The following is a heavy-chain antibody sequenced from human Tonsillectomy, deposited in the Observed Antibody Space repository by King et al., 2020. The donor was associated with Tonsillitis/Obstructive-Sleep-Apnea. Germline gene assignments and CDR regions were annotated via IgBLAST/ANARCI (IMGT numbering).Heavy chain of an antibody. CDR1: GGTFSSYA. J-gene: IGHJ6*02. D-gene: IGHD4-11*01. CDR2: IIPILDIA. V-gene: IGHV1-69*10. Sequence: VQLVESGAEVKKPGSSVKVSCKASGGTFSSYAISWVRQAPGQGLEWMGGIIPILDIANYAQKFQGRVPITADESTNTAYMELSSLRSEDTAVYYCAITTHDYTNYYYYYNLDVWGQGTTVTVSS. CDR3: AITTHDYTNYYYYYNLDV.